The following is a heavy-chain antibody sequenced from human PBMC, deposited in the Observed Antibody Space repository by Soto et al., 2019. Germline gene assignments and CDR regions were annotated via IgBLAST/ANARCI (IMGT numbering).Heavy chain of an antibody. CDR1: GFTFSNAW. J-gene: IGHJ4*02. CDR2: IKSKTDGGTT. CDR3: TTDALGATKSDY. Sequence: LRLSCAASGFTFSNAWMSWVRQAPGKGLEWVGRIKSKTDGGTTDYAAPVKGRFTISRDDSKNTLYLQMNSLKTEDTAVYYCTTDALGATKSDYWGQGTLVTVSS. D-gene: IGHD1-26*01. V-gene: IGHV3-15*01.